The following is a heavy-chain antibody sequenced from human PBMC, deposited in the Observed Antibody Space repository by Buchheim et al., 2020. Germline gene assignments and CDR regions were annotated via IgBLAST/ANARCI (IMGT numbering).Heavy chain of an antibody. V-gene: IGHV3-74*01. CDR1: GFTFTTFW. Sequence: EVQLVESGGGLIQPGGSLRLSCAASGFTFTTFWMHWVRQVPGKGLMWVSRINPDGSDRSYAASVRGRFTISRDNAKNTLYLQMNSLRAEDTAVYYCARSCDGYNPLCDYWGRGTL. CDR2: INPDGSDR. CDR3: ARSCDGYNPLCDY. D-gene: IGHD5-24*01. J-gene: IGHJ4*02.